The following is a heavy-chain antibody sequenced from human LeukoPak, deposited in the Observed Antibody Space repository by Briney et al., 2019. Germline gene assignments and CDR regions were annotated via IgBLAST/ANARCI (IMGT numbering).Heavy chain of an antibody. J-gene: IGHJ6*03. CDR2: IWYDGSNK. Sequence: PGGSLRLSCAASGFTFSNYGMHWVRQAPGKGLEWVAVIWYDGSNKYFADSVKGRFIISRDNSKNTLYLQMNSLRAEDTAVYFCAKDFAQYGSGSYSHSYYYYMDVWGKGTTVTVSS. CDR1: GFTFSNYG. V-gene: IGHV3-33*06. D-gene: IGHD3-10*01. CDR3: AKDFAQYGSGSYSHSYYYYMDV.